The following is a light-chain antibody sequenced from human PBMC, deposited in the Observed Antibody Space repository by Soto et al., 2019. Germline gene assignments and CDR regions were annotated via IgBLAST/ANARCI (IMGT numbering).Light chain of an antibody. CDR3: QQRNVWPPVT. J-gene: IGKJ5*01. CDR2: GAF. Sequence: EIVMTQSPATLSVSPVERATLSCRAIQSVSSSYLAWYRQKPGQAPRLLIYGAFNRATGIPARFSGSGSGTDFTLTISSLEPEDSAVYYCQQRNVWPPVTFGQGTRLEIK. V-gene: IGKV3D-20*02. CDR1: QSVSSSY.